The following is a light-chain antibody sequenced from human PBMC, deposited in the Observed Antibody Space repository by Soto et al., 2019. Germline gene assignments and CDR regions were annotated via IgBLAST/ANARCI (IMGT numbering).Light chain of an antibody. CDR3: AAWDDSLNGVV. V-gene: IGLV1-44*01. Sequence: QSVLTQPPSASGTPGQRVTISCCGSSSNIGSNTVNWYQQLPGTAPKLLIYSNNQRPSGVPDRFSGSKSGTSASLAISGLQSEDEADYYCAAWDDSLNGVVFGGGPKLTVL. J-gene: IGLJ2*01. CDR1: SSNIGSNT. CDR2: SNN.